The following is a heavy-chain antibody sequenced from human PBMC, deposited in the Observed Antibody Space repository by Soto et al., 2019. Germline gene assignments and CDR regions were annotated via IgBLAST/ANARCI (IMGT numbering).Heavy chain of an antibody. Sequence: ASVKVSCKASGYTFTSYGISWVRQAPGQGLEWMGWISAYNGNTNYAQKLQGRVTMTTDTSTSTAYMELRSLRSDDTAVYYCAIDGPRVGANEGAFDIWGQGTMVTVSS. CDR2: ISAYNGNT. CDR1: GYTFTSYG. V-gene: IGHV1-18*01. D-gene: IGHD1-26*01. J-gene: IGHJ3*02. CDR3: AIDGPRVGANEGAFDI.